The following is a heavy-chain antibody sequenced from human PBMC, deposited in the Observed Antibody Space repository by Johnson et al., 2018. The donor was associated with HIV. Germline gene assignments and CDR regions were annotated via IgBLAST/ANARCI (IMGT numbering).Heavy chain of an antibody. Sequence: VQLVESGGGLVKPGGSLRLSCAASGFTFSNAWMSWVRQAPGKGLEWVGRIQSKTDGGTTDYAAPVKGRFTISRDDSKNTLFLRMNSLKTEDTAVYYCTTGRYSSSADAFDICGQGTMVTVSS. J-gene: IGHJ3*02. V-gene: IGHV3-15*01. CDR2: IQSKTDGGTT. D-gene: IGHD6-13*01. CDR1: GFTFSNAW. CDR3: TTGRYSSSADAFDI.